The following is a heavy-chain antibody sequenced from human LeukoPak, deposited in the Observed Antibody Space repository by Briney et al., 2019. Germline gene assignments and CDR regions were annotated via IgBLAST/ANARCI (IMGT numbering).Heavy chain of an antibody. D-gene: IGHD4-23*01. Sequence: SQTLSLTRTVSGGSISSGGYYWSWIRQHPGKGLEWIGYIYYSGSTYYNPSLKSRVTISVDTSKNQFSLKLSSVTAADTAVYYCARVGGGNYYFDYWGQGTLVTVSS. V-gene: IGHV4-31*03. CDR1: GGSISSGGYY. CDR2: IYYSGST. CDR3: ARVGGGNYYFDY. J-gene: IGHJ4*02.